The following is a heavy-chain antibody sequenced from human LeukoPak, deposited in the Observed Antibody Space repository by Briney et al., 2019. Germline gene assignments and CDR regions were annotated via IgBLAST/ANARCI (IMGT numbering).Heavy chain of an antibody. J-gene: IGHJ3*02. D-gene: IGHD2-2*02. V-gene: IGHV3-7*03. CDR3: ARVPFLYCSSTSCYNVRGAFDI. CDR1: GFTFSSYW. Sequence: PGGSLRLSCAASGFTFSSYWMSWVRQTPGKGLEWVANIKQDGSEKYYVDSVKGRFTISRDNAKNSLYLQMNSLRAEDTAVYYCARVPFLYCSSTSCYNVRGAFDIWGQGTMVTVSS. CDR2: IKQDGSEK.